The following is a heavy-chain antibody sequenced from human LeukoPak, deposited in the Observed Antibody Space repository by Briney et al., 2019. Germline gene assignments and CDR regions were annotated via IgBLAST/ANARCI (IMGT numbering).Heavy chain of an antibody. D-gene: IGHD1-7*01. CDR3: ARRYNWNYGTAGYGMDV. J-gene: IGHJ6*02. CDR1: GYSFTSYW. CDR2: IYPGDSDT. V-gene: IGHV5-51*01. Sequence: GESLKISCKGSGYSFTSYWIGWVRQMPGKGLEWMGIIYPGDSDTRYSPSFQGQVTISADKSISTAYLRWSSLKASDTAMYYCARRYNWNYGTAGYGMDVWGQGTTVSVS.